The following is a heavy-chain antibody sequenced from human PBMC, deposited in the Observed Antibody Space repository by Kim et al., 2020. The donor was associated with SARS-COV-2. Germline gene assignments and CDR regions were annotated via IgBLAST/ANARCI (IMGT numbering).Heavy chain of an antibody. CDR1: GFTFSSYG. V-gene: IGHV3-30*18. CDR2: ISYDGRNK. D-gene: IGHD6-19*01. Sequence: GGSLRLSCAASGFTFSSYGMHWVRQAPGKGLEWVAVISYDGRNKNYADSVKGRFTISRDNSKNTLYLQMNSLRAEDTAVYYCAKRGYNSGWCFDYWGQGTLVTVSS. J-gene: IGHJ4*02. CDR3: AKRGYNSGWCFDY.